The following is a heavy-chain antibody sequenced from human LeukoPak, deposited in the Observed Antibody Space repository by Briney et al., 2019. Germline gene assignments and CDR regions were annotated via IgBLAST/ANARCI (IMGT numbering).Heavy chain of an antibody. V-gene: IGHV4-30-2*01. D-gene: IGHD6-6*01. CDR3: TRYSSSRYYYMDV. CDR2: IYHSGST. Sequence: SETLSLTCTVSGGSISSGGYYWSWIRQPPGKGLEWIGYIYHSGSTYYNPSLKSRVTISVDRSKNQFSLKLSSVTAADTAVYYCTRYSSSRYYYMDVWAKGPRSPSP. CDR1: GGSISSGGYY. J-gene: IGHJ6*03.